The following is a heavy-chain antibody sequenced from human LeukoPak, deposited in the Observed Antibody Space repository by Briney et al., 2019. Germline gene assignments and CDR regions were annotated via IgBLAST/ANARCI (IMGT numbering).Heavy chain of an antibody. Sequence: PSETLSLTCGVSGGSVSSTNWWTWTRQPPGKGLEWIGEVHLDGRTNCNPSLKSRLTMSVDLSENHVSLKLTSVTAADTAVYYCAREGGFYRPLDYSGQGTLVTVSS. CDR3: AREGGFYRPLDY. V-gene: IGHV4-4*02. CDR1: GGSVSSTNW. J-gene: IGHJ4*02. D-gene: IGHD6-25*01. CDR2: VHLDGRT.